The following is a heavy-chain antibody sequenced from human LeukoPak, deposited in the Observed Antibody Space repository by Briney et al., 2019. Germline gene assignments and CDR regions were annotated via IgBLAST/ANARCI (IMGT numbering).Heavy chain of an antibody. Sequence: PSQTLSLTCVISGDSVSSTTITWNWIRQSPTRGLEWLSRTYYRSTWNHDFAVSVRSRITVNPDTSRNQLSLQLNSVTPEDAAVYYCARGRSPNWFDPWGPGTLVTVSS. CDR3: ARGRSPNWFDP. CDR2: TYYRSTWNH. V-gene: IGHV6-1*01. J-gene: IGHJ5*02. CDR1: GDSVSSTTIT.